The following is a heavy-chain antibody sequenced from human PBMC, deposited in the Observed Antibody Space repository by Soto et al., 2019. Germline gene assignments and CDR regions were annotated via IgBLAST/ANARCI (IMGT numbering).Heavy chain of an antibody. CDR3: ARDRVGSSNWFDP. Sequence: SVKVSCKASGGTFSSYAISWVRQAPGQGLEWMGGIIPIFGTANYAQKFRGRVTITADESTSTAYMELSSLRSEDTAVYYCARDRVGSSNWFDPRGQGTLVTVSS. D-gene: IGHD3-10*01. V-gene: IGHV1-69*13. J-gene: IGHJ5*02. CDR2: IIPIFGTA. CDR1: GGTFSSYA.